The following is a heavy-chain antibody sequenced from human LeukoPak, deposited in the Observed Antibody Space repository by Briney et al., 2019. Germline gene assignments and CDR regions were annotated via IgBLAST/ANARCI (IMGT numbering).Heavy chain of an antibody. CDR3: ARGRGTMVRDRPRSRGWFGP. Sequence: ASVKVSCKASGYTFTSYDINWVRQATGQGLEWMGWMNPNSGNTGYAQKFQGRVTITRNTSISTAYMELSSLRSEDTAVYYCARGRGTMVRDRPRSRGWFGPWGQGTLVTVSS. D-gene: IGHD3-10*01. V-gene: IGHV1-8*03. CDR1: GYTFTSYD. J-gene: IGHJ5*02. CDR2: MNPNSGNT.